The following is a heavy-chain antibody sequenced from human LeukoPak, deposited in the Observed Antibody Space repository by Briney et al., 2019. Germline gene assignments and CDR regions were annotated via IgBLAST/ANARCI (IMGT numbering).Heavy chain of an antibody. CDR3: ARDSRIAAAGHYYYYYMDV. D-gene: IGHD6-13*01. V-gene: IGHV1-24*01. Sequence: GASVKVSCKVSGYTLTELSMHWVRQAPGKGLEWMGGFDPEDGETIYAQKFQGRVTMTEDTSTDTAYMELSSLRSDDTAVYYCARDSRIAAAGHYYYYYMDVWGKGTTVTVSS. CDR1: GYTLTELS. CDR2: FDPEDGET. J-gene: IGHJ6*03.